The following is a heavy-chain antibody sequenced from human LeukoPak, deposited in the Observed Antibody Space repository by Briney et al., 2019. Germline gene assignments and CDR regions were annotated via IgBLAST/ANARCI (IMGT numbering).Heavy chain of an antibody. D-gene: IGHD3-10*01. CDR1: GGSFSGYY. J-gene: IGHJ5*02. CDR3: ARQGPYYGSGSYRYNWFDP. V-gene: IGHV4-34*01. Sequence: PSETLSLTPAISGGSFSGYYWSSIREPPRKGLEWVSEINHSGSTNYNPSPKSRVTISVDTSKNQFSLKLSSMTSAHTAVYYCARQGPYYGSGSYRYNWFDPWGQGTLVTVSS. CDR2: INHSGST.